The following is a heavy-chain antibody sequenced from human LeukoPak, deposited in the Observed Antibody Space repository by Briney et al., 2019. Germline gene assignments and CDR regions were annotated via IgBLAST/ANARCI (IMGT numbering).Heavy chain of an antibody. Sequence: PGESLKISCKGSGYSFTSYWIGWVRQMPGKGLEWMGIIYPGDSDTRYSPSFQGQVTISADKSISTAYLQRSSLKASDTAMYYCARRPPGNANWFDPWGQGTLVTVSS. CDR3: ARRPPGNANWFDP. CDR2: IYPGDSDT. D-gene: IGHD1-1*01. CDR1: GYSFTSYW. J-gene: IGHJ5*02. V-gene: IGHV5-51*01.